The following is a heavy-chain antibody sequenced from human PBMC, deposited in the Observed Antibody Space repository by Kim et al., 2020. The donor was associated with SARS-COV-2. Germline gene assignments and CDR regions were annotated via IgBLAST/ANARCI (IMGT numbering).Heavy chain of an antibody. J-gene: IGHJ6*02. V-gene: IGHV1-46*01. Sequence: ASVKVSCKASGYTFTSYYMHWVRQAPGQGLEWMGIINPSGGSTSYAQKFQGRVTMTRDTSTSTVYMELSSLRSEDTAVYYCARDGCSGGSCSYYYYYGMDVWGQGTTVTVSS. CDR2: INPSGGST. D-gene: IGHD2-15*01. CDR1: GYTFTSYY. CDR3: ARDGCSGGSCSYYYYYGMDV.